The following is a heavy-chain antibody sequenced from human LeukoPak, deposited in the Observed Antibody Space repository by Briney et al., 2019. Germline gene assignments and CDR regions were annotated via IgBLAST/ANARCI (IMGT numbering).Heavy chain of an antibody. Sequence: SETLSLTCTVSGGSISSYYWSWIRQPPGKGLEWIGYIYYSGSTNYNPSLKSRVTISVDTSKNQFSLKLSSVTAADTAVYYCARGLSGQSPRNSNFDLWGRGTLVTVSS. V-gene: IGHV4-59*01. D-gene: IGHD6-25*01. CDR1: GGSISSYY. CDR3: ARGLSGQSPRNSNFDL. CDR2: IYYSGST. J-gene: IGHJ2*01.